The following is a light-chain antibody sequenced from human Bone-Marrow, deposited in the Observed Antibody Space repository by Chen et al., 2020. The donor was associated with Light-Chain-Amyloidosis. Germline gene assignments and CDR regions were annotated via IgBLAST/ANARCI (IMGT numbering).Light chain of an antibody. CDR1: QSINNF. Sequence: EIVLTQSPATLSLSPGERATLSCRASQSINNFLAWYQQKPGQAPRLLIYDASDRATDIPARLSGSGSGTDFTLTISSLEPEDFAVYYCQQRKDWPITFGQGTRLEIK. CDR2: DAS. CDR3: QQRKDWPIT. J-gene: IGKJ5*01. V-gene: IGKV3-11*01.